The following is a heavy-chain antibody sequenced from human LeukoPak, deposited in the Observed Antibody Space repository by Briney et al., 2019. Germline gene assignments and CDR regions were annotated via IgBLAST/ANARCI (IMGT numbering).Heavy chain of an antibody. CDR3: ATGYCSSTSCYDLDY. D-gene: IGHD2-2*01. Sequence: GASVKVSCKASGYTFTSYGISWVRQAPGQGLEWMGWISAYNGNTNYAQKLQGRVTMTTDTSTSTAYMELRSLRSDDTAVYYCATGYCSSTSCYDLDYWGQGTLVTVSS. J-gene: IGHJ4*02. V-gene: IGHV1-18*01. CDR1: GYTFTSYG. CDR2: ISAYNGNT.